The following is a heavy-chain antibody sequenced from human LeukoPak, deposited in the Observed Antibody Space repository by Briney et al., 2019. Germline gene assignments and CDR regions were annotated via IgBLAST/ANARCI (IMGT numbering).Heavy chain of an antibody. Sequence: SETLSLTCTVSGYSISSGYYWGWIRQPPGKGLEWIGSIYHSGSTYYNPSLKSRVTISVDTSKNQFSLKLSSVTAADTAVYYCARVRRIAVAGQVARIDYWGQGTLVTVSS. D-gene: IGHD6-19*01. CDR2: IYHSGST. CDR3: ARVRRIAVAGQVARIDY. V-gene: IGHV4-38-2*02. CDR1: GYSISSGYY. J-gene: IGHJ4*02.